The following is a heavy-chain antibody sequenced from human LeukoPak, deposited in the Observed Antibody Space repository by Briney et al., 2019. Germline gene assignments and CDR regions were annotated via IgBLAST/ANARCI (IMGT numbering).Heavy chain of an antibody. CDR2: IYDSGST. V-gene: IGHV4-59*01. CDR3: AREAYCGGDCYSGFDY. J-gene: IGHJ4*01. Sequence: PSETLSLTCTVSGGSIRSYHWSWIRQPLGKRLEWIGYIYDSGSTNYNSSLKSRVTISIDTSKNQFSLKLSSVTAADTAVYYCAREAYCGGDCYSGFDYWGHGTLVTVSS. D-gene: IGHD2-21*02. CDR1: GGSIRSYH.